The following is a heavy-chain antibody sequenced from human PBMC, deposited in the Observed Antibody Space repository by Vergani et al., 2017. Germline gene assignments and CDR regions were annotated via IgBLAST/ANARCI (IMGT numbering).Heavy chain of an antibody. J-gene: IGHJ6*02. CDR1: NYTFRSFG. CDR3: ARDFPLDYDIMTGPLGYFYAMDV. Sequence: QSQLVQSGAEVRKPGASLKVSCKSVNYTFRSFGITWVRQAPGQGLEWMGWISGFSGDTNYAQKFQDRVTMTTDTSTATAYMELRNLRSDDTAVYYCARDFPLDYDIMTGPLGYFYAMDVWGQGTAVTVS. V-gene: IGHV1-18*01. CDR2: ISGFSGDT. D-gene: IGHD3-9*01.